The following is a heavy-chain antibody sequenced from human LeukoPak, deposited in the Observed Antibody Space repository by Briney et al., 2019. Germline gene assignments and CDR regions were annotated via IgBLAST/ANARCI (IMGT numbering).Heavy chain of an antibody. J-gene: IGHJ4*02. CDR3: ARAAIVGTSYYFDY. CDR2: IYHSGST. D-gene: IGHD1-26*01. Sequence: SETLSLTCTVSGGSISSGGYYWSWIRQPPGKGLEWIGYIYHSGSTYYNPSLKSRVTISVDRSKNQFSLKLSSVTAADTAVYYCARAAIVGTSYYFDYWGRGTLVTVSS. CDR1: GGSISSGGYY. V-gene: IGHV4-30-2*01.